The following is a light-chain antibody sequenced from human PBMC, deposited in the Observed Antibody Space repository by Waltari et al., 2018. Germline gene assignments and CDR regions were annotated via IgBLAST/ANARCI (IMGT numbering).Light chain of an antibody. CDR3: QSADTSETYF. V-gene: IGLV3-25*03. CDR2: KDS. Sequence: SYELTQPPSVSVSPGQTARISCSGDTWSKHDSYWYQKKPGQAHVLVMYKDSERPSGIPERFSGSSSGTTVTLTISGVQAEDEADYYCQSADTSETYFFGTGTKVTVL. J-gene: IGLJ1*01. CDR1: TWSKHD.